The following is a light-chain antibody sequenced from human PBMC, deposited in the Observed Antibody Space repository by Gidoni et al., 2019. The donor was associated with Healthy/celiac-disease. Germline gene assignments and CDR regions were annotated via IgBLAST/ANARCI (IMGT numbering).Light chain of an antibody. V-gene: IGKV1-5*03. J-gene: IGKJ4*01. CDR1: QSISSW. CDR3: QQYNSYPLT. CDR2: KAS. Sequence: DIQLTQSPSTLSASVGDRVTITCRASQSISSWLVWYQQKPGNAPKLLIYKASSLESGVPSRFSGSGSGTEFTLTISSLQPDDFATYYCQQYNSYPLTFGGGTKVEIK.